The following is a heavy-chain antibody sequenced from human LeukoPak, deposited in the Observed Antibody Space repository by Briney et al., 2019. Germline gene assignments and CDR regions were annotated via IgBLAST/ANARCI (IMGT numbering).Heavy chain of an antibody. CDR3: ARRVSGYYYLDY. V-gene: IGHV5-51*01. CDR2: IYPGDSDT. D-gene: IGHD3-22*01. J-gene: IGHJ4*02. CDR1: GYSFTSFW. Sequence: GESLKISCTASGYSFTSFWIAWVRQMPGKGLEWMGIIYPGDSDTTYSPSFQGQVAISADKSLSTAYLQWSSLKDSDTAMYYCARRVSGYYYLDYWGQGTLVTVSS.